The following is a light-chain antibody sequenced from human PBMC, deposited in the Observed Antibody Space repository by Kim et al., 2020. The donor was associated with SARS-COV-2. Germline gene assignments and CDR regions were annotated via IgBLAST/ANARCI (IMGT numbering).Light chain of an antibody. J-gene: IGKJ4*01. CDR2: AAS. CDR3: QQYNSYPLT. CDR1: QGITNH. Sequence: DIQMTQSPSSLSASIGDRVTITCRASQGITNHLAWFQQRPGRAPKSLIYAASNLQSGVPSRFSGSGSGTAFTITIASLQPEDFATYYCQQYNSYPLTFGGGTKVDIK. V-gene: IGKV1-16*01.